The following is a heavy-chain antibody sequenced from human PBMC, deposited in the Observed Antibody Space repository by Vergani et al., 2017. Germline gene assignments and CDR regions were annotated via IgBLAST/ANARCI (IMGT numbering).Heavy chain of an antibody. Sequence: EVQLLESGGGLVQPGGSLRLSCAASGFTFSSYAMSWVRQVPGKGLEWVSGISGSGGNTYYANSVKGRFTISRDNSKNTLYLQMNSLRADDTAVYYCARDDLHDYWGQGTLVTVSS. J-gene: IGHJ4*02. V-gene: IGHV3-23*01. CDR2: ISGSGGNT. CDR1: GFTFSSYA. D-gene: IGHD4-11*01. CDR3: ARDDLHDY.